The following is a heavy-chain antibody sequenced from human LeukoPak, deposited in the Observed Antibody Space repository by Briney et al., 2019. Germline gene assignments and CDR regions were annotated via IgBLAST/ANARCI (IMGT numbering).Heavy chain of an antibody. V-gene: IGHV4-34*01. CDR3: ARGHPYYYGSGSYPPDY. Sequence: SETLSLTCAVYGGSFSGYYWSWVRQPPGKGLEWIGEINHSGSTNYNPSLTSRVTISVDTSKNQFSLKLSSVTAADTAVYYCARGHPYYYGSGSYPPDYWGQGTLVTVSS. CDR2: INHSGST. D-gene: IGHD3-10*01. CDR1: GGSFSGYY. J-gene: IGHJ4*02.